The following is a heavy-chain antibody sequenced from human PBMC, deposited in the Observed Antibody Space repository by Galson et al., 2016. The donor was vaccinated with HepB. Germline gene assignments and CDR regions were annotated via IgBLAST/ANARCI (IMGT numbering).Heavy chain of an antibody. J-gene: IGHJ6*02. D-gene: IGHD1-1*01. V-gene: IGHV1-69*10. Sequence: SVKVSCKVSGGPFSSYGISWVRQAPGQGLEWMGGIIPLLRMTNYAQKFQGRVTFTADESTGTAYVELGSLRLEDTAVYYCARDAGSLTRVYYGMDDWGQGTTVTVS. CDR1: GGPFSSYG. CDR2: IIPLLRMT. CDR3: ARDAGSLTRVYYGMDD.